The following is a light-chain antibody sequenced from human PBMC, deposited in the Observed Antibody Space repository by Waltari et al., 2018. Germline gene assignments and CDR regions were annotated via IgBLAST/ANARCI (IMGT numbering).Light chain of an antibody. V-gene: IGLV2-23*01. Sequence: QSALTQPASVSGSPGQSTTISCTGTSSDVGSYNLVSWYQQHPGKAPKLMIYEDTKRPSGVSDRFSGSKSGNTASLTISGLQAEDEADYYCCSYAGSSPHVVFGGGTKLTVL. CDR1: SSDVGSYNL. CDR2: EDT. CDR3: CSYAGSSPHVV. J-gene: IGLJ2*01.